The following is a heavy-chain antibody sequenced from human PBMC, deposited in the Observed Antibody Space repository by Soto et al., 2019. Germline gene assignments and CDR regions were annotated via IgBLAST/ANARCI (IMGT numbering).Heavy chain of an antibody. Sequence: QITLKESGPTLVKPTQTLTLTCTVSGFSLNTYGVGVGWIRQPPGKALEWLALIYWDNDKRYSPSLKSRLTITNDTSKNQVVLTMTNMDPVDADTYSCARALGSWGAYYCEYGGQGTLLTVSS. CDR1: GFSLNTYGVG. D-gene: IGHD3-16*01. CDR2: IYWDNDK. V-gene: IGHV2-5*02. J-gene: IGHJ4*02. CDR3: ARALGSWGAYYCEY.